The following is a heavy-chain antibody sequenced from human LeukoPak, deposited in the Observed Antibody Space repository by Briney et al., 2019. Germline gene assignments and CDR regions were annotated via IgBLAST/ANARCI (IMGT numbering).Heavy chain of an antibody. CDR3: ARVEAPGSLDY. V-gene: IGHV1-18*01. Sequence: ASVTVSCTASGYTFTSYGISWVRQAPGQGLEWMGWISAYNGNTNYAQKLQGRVTMTTDTSTSTAYMELRSLRSDDTAVYYCARVEAPGSLDYWGQGTLVTVSS. CDR1: GYTFTSYG. J-gene: IGHJ4*02. CDR2: ISAYNGNT. D-gene: IGHD6-6*01.